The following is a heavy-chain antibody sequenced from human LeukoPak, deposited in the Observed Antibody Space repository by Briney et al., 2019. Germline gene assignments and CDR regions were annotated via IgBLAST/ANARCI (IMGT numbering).Heavy chain of an antibody. Sequence: ASVKVSCRASGYTFTSYGISWVRQAPGQGLEWMGWISAYNGNTDYAQNLQGRVPMTTDTSTSTAYMELRSLRSGDTAVYYCATTPFLWSGYSYYFDYWGQGTLVTVSS. J-gene: IGHJ4*02. CDR2: ISAYNGNT. V-gene: IGHV1-18*01. D-gene: IGHD3-3*01. CDR3: ATTPFLWSGYSYYFDY. CDR1: GYTFTSYG.